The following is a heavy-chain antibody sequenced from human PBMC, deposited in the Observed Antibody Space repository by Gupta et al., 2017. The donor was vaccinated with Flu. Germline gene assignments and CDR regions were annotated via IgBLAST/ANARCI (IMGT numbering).Heavy chain of an antibody. J-gene: IGHJ4*02. Sequence: QVQLVESGGGVVQPGRSLRLSCAASGFTFSRYGMHWVRQAPGKGLEWVAVISYDGSNKYYADSVKGRFTISRDNSKNTLYLQMNSLRAEDTAVYYCAKSRAPSIAARVLDYWGQGTLVTVSS. CDR2: ISYDGSNK. CDR3: AKSRAPSIAARVLDY. V-gene: IGHV3-30*18. CDR1: GFTFSRYG. D-gene: IGHD6-6*01.